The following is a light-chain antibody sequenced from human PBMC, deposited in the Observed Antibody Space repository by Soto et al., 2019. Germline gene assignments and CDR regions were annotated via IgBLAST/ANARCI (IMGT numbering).Light chain of an antibody. V-gene: IGKV2-30*01. Sequence: DVVMTQSPLSLPVTLGQPASISCRSSQSLVYSDGNTYLNSSQQRPGQSPRRLIYKVSNRDSGVPDRFSGSGSGTDFTLKISRVEAEDVGVYYCVQATHCPRTFGQGTKLEIK. J-gene: IGKJ2*01. CDR3: VQATHCPRT. CDR1: QSLVYSDGNTY. CDR2: KVS.